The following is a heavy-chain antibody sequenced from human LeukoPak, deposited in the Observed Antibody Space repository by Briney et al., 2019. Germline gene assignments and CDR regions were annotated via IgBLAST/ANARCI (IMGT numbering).Heavy chain of an antibody. D-gene: IGHD3-22*01. CDR3: ARNLRYYDSSGYSQYYYYYYGMDV. V-gene: IGHV1-2*02. J-gene: IGHJ6*02. Sequence: ASVKVSCKASGYTFTSYGISWVRQAPGQGLEWMGWINPNSGGTNYAQKFQGRVTMTRDTSISTAYMELSRLRSDDTAVYYCARNLRYYDSSGYSQYYYYYYGMDVWGQGTTVTVSS. CDR2: INPNSGGT. CDR1: GYTFTSYG.